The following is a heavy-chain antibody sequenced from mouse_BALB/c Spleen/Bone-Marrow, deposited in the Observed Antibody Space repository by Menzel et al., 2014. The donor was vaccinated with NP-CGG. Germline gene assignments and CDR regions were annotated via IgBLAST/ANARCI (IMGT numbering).Heavy chain of an antibody. J-gene: IGHJ4*01. Sequence: VKLQESGAELMKPGASVKISCKATGYTFNSYWLEWVIQRPGHGLEWIGEILPGSGSFNYNEKFKGKATFTADTSSNIAYMQLSSPTSEDSAVYYCARWHYGNYYYAMDYWGQGTSVTVSS. CDR1: GYTFNSYW. D-gene: IGHD2-1*01. CDR2: ILPGSGSF. CDR3: ARWHYGNYYYAMDY. V-gene: IGHV1-9*01.